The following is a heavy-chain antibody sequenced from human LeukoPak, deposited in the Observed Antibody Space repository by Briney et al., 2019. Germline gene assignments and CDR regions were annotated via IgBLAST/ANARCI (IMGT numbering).Heavy chain of an antibody. CDR1: GDSITRNTYY. V-gene: IGHV4-39*01. CDR3: ARLSTSDTDGNYFDF. D-gene: IGHD1-1*01. CDR2: INYSGRT. J-gene: IGHJ4*02. Sequence: SQTLSLTCTVSGDSITRNTYYWVWVRQPPGKGLEWIGSINYSGRTFYSSSLKSRATISVDTFRNQFSLKVTSVTAADTAVYSCARLSTSDTDGNYFDFWGQGTLVTVSS.